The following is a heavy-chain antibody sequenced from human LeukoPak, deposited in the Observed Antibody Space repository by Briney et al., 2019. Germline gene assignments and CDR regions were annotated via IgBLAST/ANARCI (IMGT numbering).Heavy chain of an antibody. D-gene: IGHD3-10*01. CDR2: IYYSGST. Sequence: SETLSLTCTVSGGSISSSSYYRGRIRQPPGKGLEWIGSIYYSGSTYYNPSLKSRVTISVDTSKNQFSLKLSSVTAADTAVYYCATGPWLGESNYFDYWGQGTLVTVSS. V-gene: IGHV4-39*07. J-gene: IGHJ4*02. CDR3: ATGPWLGESNYFDY. CDR1: GGSISSSSYY.